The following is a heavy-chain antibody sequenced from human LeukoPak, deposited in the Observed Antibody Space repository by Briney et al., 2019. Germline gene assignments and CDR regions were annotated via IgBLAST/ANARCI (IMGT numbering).Heavy chain of an antibody. Sequence: RASVKVSCKASGYTFTSYDINWVRQATGQGLEWMGWMNPNSGTTGYAQKFLGRVTITRNTSISTTYMELSSLRSEDTAVYYCARGRSPGTSMEYYYYMDVWGKGTTVTVSS. D-gene: IGHD1-1*01. V-gene: IGHV1-8*01. CDR1: GYTFTSYD. CDR3: ARGRSPGTSMEYYYYMDV. J-gene: IGHJ6*03. CDR2: MNPNSGTT.